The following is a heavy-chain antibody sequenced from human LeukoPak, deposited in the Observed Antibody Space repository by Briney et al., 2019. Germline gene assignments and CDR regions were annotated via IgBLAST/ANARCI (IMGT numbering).Heavy chain of an antibody. J-gene: IGHJ4*02. CDR3: ARLLQNYYGSGSYALPLDY. CDR1: GYSFTSYW. Sequence: GESLKISCKGSGYSFTSYWIGWVRQMPGKGLEWMGIIYPGDSDTRYSPSFQGQVTFSAAKSISTAYLQWSSLKASDTAMYYCARLLQNYYGSGSYALPLDYWGQGTLVTVSS. D-gene: IGHD3-10*01. V-gene: IGHV5-51*01. CDR2: IYPGDSDT.